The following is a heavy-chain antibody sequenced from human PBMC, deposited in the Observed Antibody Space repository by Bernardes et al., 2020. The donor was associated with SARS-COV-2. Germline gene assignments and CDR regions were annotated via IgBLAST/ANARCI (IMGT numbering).Heavy chain of an antibody. J-gene: IGHJ4*02. CDR3: ASLRFLEWSPADS. V-gene: IGHV4-61*01. Sequence: SDTLGLTCTVSGGSVSSINYYWSWIRQPPGKGLEWIGYIYYSGSSYYNPSLKGRVTISTDTSKNQFSLKLNSVTPADTAMYYCASLRFLEWSPADSWGQGALVIGSS. CDR2: IYYSGSS. CDR1: GGSVSSINYY. D-gene: IGHD3-3*01.